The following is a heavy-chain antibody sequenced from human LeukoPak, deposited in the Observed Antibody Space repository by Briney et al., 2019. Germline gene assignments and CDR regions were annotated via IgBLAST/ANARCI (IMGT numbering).Heavy chain of an antibody. CDR2: IIPIFGTA. V-gene: IGHV1-69*13. CDR3: ARVTMVRGVGAFDI. CDR1: GGTFSSYA. Sequence: ASVKVSCKASGGTFSSYAISWVRQAPGQGPEWMGGIIPIFGTANYAQKFQGRVTITADESTSTAYMELSSLRSEDTAVYYCARVTMVRGVGAFDIRGQGTMVTVSS. D-gene: IGHD3-10*01. J-gene: IGHJ3*02.